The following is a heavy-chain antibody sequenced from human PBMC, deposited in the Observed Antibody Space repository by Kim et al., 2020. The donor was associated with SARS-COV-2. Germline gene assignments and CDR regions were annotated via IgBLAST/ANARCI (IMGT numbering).Heavy chain of an antibody. Sequence: AASVRGRFTISKDDSTNVLYLQMNSLKTDDTAVYYCATVQGNCSRFYTFDYWGQGTPVTVST. CDR3: ATVQGNCSRFYTFDY. J-gene: IGHJ4*02. D-gene: IGHD2-2*01. V-gene: IGHV3-15*01.